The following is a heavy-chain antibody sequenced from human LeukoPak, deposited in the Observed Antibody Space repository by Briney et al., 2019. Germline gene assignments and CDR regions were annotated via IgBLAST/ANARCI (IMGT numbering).Heavy chain of an antibody. V-gene: IGHV3-7*01. J-gene: IGHJ5*02. Sequence: GGSLRLSCAASGFTFSSYAMSWVRQAPGKGLEWVANMKQDGSEKYYVDSVKGRFTISRDNAKNSLYLQMNSLRAEDTAVYYCARDRKSSSWPFNWFDPWGQGTLVTVSS. CDR2: MKQDGSEK. D-gene: IGHD6-13*01. CDR3: ARDRKSSSWPFNWFDP. CDR1: GFTFSSYA.